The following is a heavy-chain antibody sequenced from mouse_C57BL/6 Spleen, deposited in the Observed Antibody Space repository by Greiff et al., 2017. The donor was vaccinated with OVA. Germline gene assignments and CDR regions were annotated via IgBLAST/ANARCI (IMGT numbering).Heavy chain of an antibody. J-gene: IGHJ4*01. CDR3: ARYSPGGYYAMDY. Sequence: EVKLEESGPGLAKPSQTLSLTCSVTGYSITSDYWNWIRKFPGNKLEYMGYISYSGSTYYNPSLKSRISITRDTSKNQYYLQLNSVTTEDTATYYCARYSPGGYYAMDYWGQGTSVTVSS. V-gene: IGHV3-8*01. CDR2: ISYSGST. CDR1: GYSITSDY.